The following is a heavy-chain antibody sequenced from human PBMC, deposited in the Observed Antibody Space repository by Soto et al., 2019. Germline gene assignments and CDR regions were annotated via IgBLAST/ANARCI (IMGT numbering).Heavy chain of an antibody. D-gene: IGHD2-2*01. Sequence: LSLTCTVSGGSISNYYWSWIRQPAGKGLEWIGRIYTSGSTDYNPSLKSRVTMSVDTSKNQFSLRLSSVTAADTAVYYCARGHCTSTSCYPSDYWGQGALVTVSS. V-gene: IGHV4-4*07. J-gene: IGHJ4*02. CDR1: GGSISNYY. CDR2: IYTSGST. CDR3: ARGHCTSTSCYPSDY.